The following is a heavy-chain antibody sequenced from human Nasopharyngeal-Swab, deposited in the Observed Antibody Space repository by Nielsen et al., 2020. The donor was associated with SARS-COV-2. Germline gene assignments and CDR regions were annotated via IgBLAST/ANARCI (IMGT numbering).Heavy chain of an antibody. J-gene: IGHJ4*01. CDR3: AKDTSGWFFDY. CDR1: GFTFSSYG. CDR2: ISYDGSNK. Sequence: GESLKISCAASGFTFSSYGMHWVRQAPGKGLEWVAVISYDGSNKYYADSVKGRFTISRDNSKNTLYLQMNSLRAEDTAVYYCAKDTSGWFFDYWGHGNLVTV. D-gene: IGHD6-19*01. V-gene: IGHV3-30*18.